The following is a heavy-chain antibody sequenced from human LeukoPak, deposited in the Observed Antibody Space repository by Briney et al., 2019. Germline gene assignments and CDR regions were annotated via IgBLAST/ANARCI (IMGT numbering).Heavy chain of an antibody. V-gene: IGHV3-15*01. CDR2: VKSKTDGGTT. CDR3: ARDRPDTALVTFLAIVDY. Sequence: GGSLRLSCAASGFTFSNAWMSWVRQAPGKGLEWVGRVKSKTDGGTTDYAAPVKGRFTISRDDSKNTLYLQMNSLRAEDTAVYYCARDRPDTALVTFLAIVDYWGQGTLVTVSS. J-gene: IGHJ4*02. CDR1: GFTFSNAW. D-gene: IGHD5-18*01.